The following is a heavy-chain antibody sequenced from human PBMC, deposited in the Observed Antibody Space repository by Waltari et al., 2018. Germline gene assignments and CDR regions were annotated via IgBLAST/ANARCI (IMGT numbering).Heavy chain of an antibody. J-gene: IGHJ4*02. CDR1: GFTFSSDG. Sequence: QVQLVESGGGVVQPGRYLRLSCAAAGFTFSSDGMHCVRQAPGKGLEWVAVIWYDGSNKYYADSVKGRFTISRDNSKNTLYLQMNSLRAEDTAVYYCAKDVEGKYYFDYWGQGTLVTVSS. V-gene: IGHV3-30*18. D-gene: IGHD2-15*01. CDR2: IWYDGSNK. CDR3: AKDVEGKYYFDY.